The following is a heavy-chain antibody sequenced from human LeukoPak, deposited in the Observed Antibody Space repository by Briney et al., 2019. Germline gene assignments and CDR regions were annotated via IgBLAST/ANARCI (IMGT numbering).Heavy chain of an antibody. CDR1: GFTFSSYG. CDR2: ISGSGGST. J-gene: IGHJ4*02. V-gene: IGHV3-23*01. D-gene: IGHD4-11*01. Sequence: PGGSLRLSCAASGFTFSSYGMSWVRQAPGKGLEWVSGISGSGGSTQYADSVKGRFTISRDNAQNSLYLQMNSLRTEDTAVYYCVRLQRAVTGNYWGQGTLVTVSS. CDR3: VRLQRAVTGNY.